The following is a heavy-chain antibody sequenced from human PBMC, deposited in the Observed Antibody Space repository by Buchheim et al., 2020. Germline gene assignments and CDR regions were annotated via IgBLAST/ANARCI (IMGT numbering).Heavy chain of an antibody. V-gene: IGHV4-31*03. CDR1: GGSISSGGYY. Sequence: QVQLQESDPGLVKPSQTLSLTCTVSGGSISSGGYYWSWIRQHPGKGLEWIGYIYYSGSTYYNPSLKSRVTISVDTSKNQFSLKLSSVTAADTAVYYCARVATRYCSGGSCRYYYYGMDVWGQGTT. CDR3: ARVATRYCSGGSCRYYYYGMDV. D-gene: IGHD2-15*01. CDR2: IYYSGST. J-gene: IGHJ6*02.